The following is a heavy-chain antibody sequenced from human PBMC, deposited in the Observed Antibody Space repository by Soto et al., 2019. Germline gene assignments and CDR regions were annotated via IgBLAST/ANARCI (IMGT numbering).Heavy chain of an antibody. D-gene: IGHD5-18*01. CDR1: GSGFSFSSYG. V-gene: IGHV3-30*18. CDR2: ISYDGTHR. Sequence: QVQMVESGGGVVQPGGSLRLSCAASGSGFSFSSYGIHWVRQAPGKGLEWLAVISYDGTHRHFADSVKGRFTVSRDNAMHTVYLQMDSLRPEDTAIYYCAKDRMVTSYYYGMDVWGPGTTVTVSS. CDR3: AKDRMVTSYYYGMDV. J-gene: IGHJ6*02.